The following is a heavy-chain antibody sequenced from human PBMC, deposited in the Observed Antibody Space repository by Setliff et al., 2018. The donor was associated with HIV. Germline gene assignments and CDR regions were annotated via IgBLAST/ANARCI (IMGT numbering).Heavy chain of an antibody. Sequence: SETLRLSCAASGFSFNNAWMSWVRQPPGKGLEWIGNIFYSGHTYYNPSLRSRVTISVDTSKNQFSLNLRSVTAADTAVYYCARSPAAEGYWGQGTLVTVSS. J-gene: IGHJ4*02. CDR1: GFSFNNAW. CDR3: ARSPAAEGY. V-gene: IGHV4-39*01. CDR2: IFYSGHT. D-gene: IGHD6-13*01.